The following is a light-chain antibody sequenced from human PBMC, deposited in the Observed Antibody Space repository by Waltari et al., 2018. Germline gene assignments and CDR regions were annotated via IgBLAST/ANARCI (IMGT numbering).Light chain of an antibody. CDR3: QQFGSSPEM. V-gene: IGKV3-20*01. J-gene: IGKJ1*01. CDR2: GAS. Sequence: IVLTQSPGTLSLSPGEGATLSCRASQSINTYLAWYQQRPGQAPRLLIYGASTRATGTPDRFSGSGSGTDFTLSIGRLEPEDFAVYYCQQFGSSPEMFGPGTKVEIK. CDR1: QSINTY.